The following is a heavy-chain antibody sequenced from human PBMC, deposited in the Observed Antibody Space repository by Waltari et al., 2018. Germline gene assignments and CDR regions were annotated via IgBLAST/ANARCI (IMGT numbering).Heavy chain of an antibody. V-gene: IGHV1-3*01. CDR2: INAGNGNK. Sequence: QVQLVHSGAAVKKPGASVKFSCKASGYTFTSYAMHWVRQAPGQRLEWMGWINAGNGNKKDSQKFQGRVTITRDTSASTAYMELSSLRAEDTAVYYCARVEHYYGSGSLGMDVWGQGTTVTVSS. CDR1: GYTFTSYA. CDR3: ARVEHYYGSGSLGMDV. D-gene: IGHD3-10*01. J-gene: IGHJ6*02.